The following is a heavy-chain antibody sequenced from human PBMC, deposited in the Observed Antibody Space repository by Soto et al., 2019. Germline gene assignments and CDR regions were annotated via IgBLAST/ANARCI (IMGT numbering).Heavy chain of an antibody. D-gene: IGHD3-22*01. CDR2: ISYDGSNK. CDR1: GFTFSSYG. V-gene: IGHV3-30*18. J-gene: IGHJ3*02. Sequence: QVQLVESGGGVVQPGRSLRLSCAASGFTFSSYGMHWVRQAPGKGLEWVAVISYDGSNKYYADSMKGRFTISINNSKNTLYLQMNSLVAEDTAVYYCAKDWSSSGYWDDAFDIWGQGTMVTVSS. CDR3: AKDWSSSGYWDDAFDI.